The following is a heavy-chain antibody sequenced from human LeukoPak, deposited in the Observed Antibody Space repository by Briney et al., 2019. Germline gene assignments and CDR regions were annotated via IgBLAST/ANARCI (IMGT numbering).Heavy chain of an antibody. V-gene: IGHV4-59*08. J-gene: IGHJ4*02. CDR2: IYYSGST. Sequence: SETLSLTCAVYGGSFSGYYWRWIGQPPGKGLEWIGYIYYSGSTNYNPSLKSRVTISVDTSKNQFSLKLSSVTAADTAVYYCARRYSSSWYFDYWGQGTLVTVSS. CDR1: GGSFSGYY. CDR3: ARRYSSSWYFDY. D-gene: IGHD6-13*01.